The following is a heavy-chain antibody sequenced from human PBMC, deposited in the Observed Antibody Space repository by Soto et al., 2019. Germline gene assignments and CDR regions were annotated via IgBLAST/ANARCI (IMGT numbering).Heavy chain of an antibody. Sequence: QVQLQESGPGLVKPSETLSLTCTVSGGSISSYYWSWIRQPPGKGLEWMGYIYYSGSTNYNPSLKSRVTIAVDTSKNQFSLKLSSVTAADTAVYYCARGGYNWKDLAAFDIWGQGTMVTVSS. V-gene: IGHV4-59*01. D-gene: IGHD1-20*01. CDR2: IYYSGST. CDR3: ARGGYNWKDLAAFDI. CDR1: GGSISSYY. J-gene: IGHJ3*02.